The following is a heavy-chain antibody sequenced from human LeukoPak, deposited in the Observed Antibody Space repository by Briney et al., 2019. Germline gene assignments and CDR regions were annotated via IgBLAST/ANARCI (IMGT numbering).Heavy chain of an antibody. D-gene: IGHD3-3*01. V-gene: IGHV1-2*02. J-gene: IGHJ6*02. CDR1: GYTFTGYY. CDR3: ARDRAYDFWSGYLAGHYYYGMDV. Sequence: ASVKVSCKASGYTFTGYYMHWVRQAPGQGLEWMGWINPNSGGTNYAQKFQGRVTMTRDTSISTAYMELSRLRSDDTAVYYCARDRAYDFWSGYLAGHYYYGMDVWGQGTTVTVSS. CDR2: INPNSGGT.